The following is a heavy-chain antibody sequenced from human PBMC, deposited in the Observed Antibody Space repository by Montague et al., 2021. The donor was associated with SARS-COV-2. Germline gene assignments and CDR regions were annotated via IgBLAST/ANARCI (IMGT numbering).Heavy chain of an antibody. CDR3: ASLPRITIFGVVIHFDY. V-gene: IGHV4-39*01. CDR2: IYYSGST. CDR1: GGSISSSRYY. J-gene: IGHJ4*02. D-gene: IGHD3-3*01. Sequence: SETLSLTCTVSGGSISSSRYYWGWIRQPPGKGLEWIGSIYYSGSTYYNPSLKSRVTISVDTSKNQFSLKLSSVTAADTAVYYCASLPRITIFGVVIHFDYWGQGTLVTFSS.